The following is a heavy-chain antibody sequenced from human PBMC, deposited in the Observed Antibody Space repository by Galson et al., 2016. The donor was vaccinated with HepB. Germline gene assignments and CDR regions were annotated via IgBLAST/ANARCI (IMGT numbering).Heavy chain of an antibody. D-gene: IGHD3-16*01. CDR3: AGGKGRKGATSDRYWYSDV. J-gene: IGHJ2*01. CDR1: GGSFSGYF. Sequence: ETLSLTCAVNGGSFSGYFWGWIRQSPGKGLEWIGEISQGGTTNYNPSLKSRVTLLVDTSKNQFSLEVTSVTAADPAVYFCAGGKGRKGATSDRYWYSDVWGRGAPVTVSS. CDR2: ISQGGTT. V-gene: IGHV4-34*01.